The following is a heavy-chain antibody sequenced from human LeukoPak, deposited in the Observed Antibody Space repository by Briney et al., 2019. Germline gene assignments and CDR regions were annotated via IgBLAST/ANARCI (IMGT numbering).Heavy chain of an antibody. CDR2: IYYSGST. D-gene: IGHD1-26*01. J-gene: IGHJ4*02. V-gene: IGHV4-59*01. Sequence: SETLSLTCTVSGGSISSYYWSWIRQPPGKGLEWIGYIYYSGSTNYNPSLKSRVTISVDTSKNQFSLKLSSVTAADTAVYYCARDATLGGIGLSYDDYWGQGTLVTVSS. CDR3: ARDATLGGIGLSYDDY. CDR1: GGSISSYY.